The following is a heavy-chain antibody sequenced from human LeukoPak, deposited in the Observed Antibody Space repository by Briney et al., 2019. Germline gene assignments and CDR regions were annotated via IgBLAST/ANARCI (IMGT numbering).Heavy chain of an antibody. CDR2: IWSVGGAE. J-gene: IGHJ6*02. V-gene: IGHV3-33*01. Sequence: PGGSLRLSCVASGFPFSSYGMHWVRQAPGKGLEWVAVIWSVGGAEYYADSVKGRFTISRDNSKNMLFLQMNSLRAEDTAVYYCARAKGSSGWYLYSPHYYYYGMDVWGQGTTVTVSS. CDR1: GFPFSSYG. D-gene: IGHD6-19*01. CDR3: ARAKGSSGWYLYSPHYYYYGMDV.